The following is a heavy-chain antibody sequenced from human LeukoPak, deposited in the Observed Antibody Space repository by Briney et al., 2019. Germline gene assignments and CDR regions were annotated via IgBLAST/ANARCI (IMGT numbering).Heavy chain of an antibody. CDR3: ATRGIVGATIIPYNWFDP. D-gene: IGHD1-26*01. V-gene: IGHV1-18*01. Sequence: GASVKVSCKASGYTFTSYGISWVRQAPGQGLEWMGWISAYNGNTNYAQKFQGRVTMTEDTSTDTAYMELSSLRSEDTAVYYCATRGIVGATIIPYNWFDPWGQGTLVTVSS. CDR2: ISAYNGNT. CDR1: GYTFTSYG. J-gene: IGHJ5*02.